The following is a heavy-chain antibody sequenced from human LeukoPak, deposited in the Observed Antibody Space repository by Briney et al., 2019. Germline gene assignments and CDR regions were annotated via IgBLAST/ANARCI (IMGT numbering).Heavy chain of an antibody. CDR1: GFTFSSYG. J-gene: IGHJ4*02. CDR3: AKNHSDGYLDY. Sequence: PGGSLRLSCAASGFTFSSYGMSWARQAPGKGLEWVSAISGSGGATYYADSVKGRLTISRDNSKNTLYLQMNSLRAEDTAVYYCAKNHSDGYLDYWGQGTLVTVSS. CDR2: ISGSGGAT. V-gene: IGHV3-23*01. D-gene: IGHD5-24*01.